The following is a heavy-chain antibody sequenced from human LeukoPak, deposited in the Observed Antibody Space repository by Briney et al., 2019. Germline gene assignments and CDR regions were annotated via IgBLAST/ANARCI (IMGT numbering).Heavy chain of an antibody. CDR2: IYYSGST. D-gene: IGHD6-6*01. CDR1: GGSFSGYY. J-gene: IGHJ4*02. V-gene: IGHV4-31*11. CDR3: ARDAGSSSFDY. Sequence: PSETLSLTCAVYGGSFSGYYWSWIRQHPGKGLEWIGYIYYSGSTYYNPSLKSRVTISVDTSKNQFSLKLSSVTAADTAVYYCARDAGSSSFDYWGQGTLVTVSS.